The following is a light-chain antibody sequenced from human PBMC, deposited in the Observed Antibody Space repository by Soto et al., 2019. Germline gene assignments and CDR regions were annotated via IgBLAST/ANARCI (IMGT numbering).Light chain of an antibody. Sequence: EIFMTQSPATLSVFPGERVILSCRASQSVGSTLAWYQQKPGQAPRLLIRGVSTRATGVPARFSGSGSGTEFTLTISSLQFEDFAIYYCQQYSSSLTFGGGTTLEIK. CDR2: GVS. CDR1: QSVGST. V-gene: IGKV3-15*01. J-gene: IGKJ4*02. CDR3: QQYSSSLT.